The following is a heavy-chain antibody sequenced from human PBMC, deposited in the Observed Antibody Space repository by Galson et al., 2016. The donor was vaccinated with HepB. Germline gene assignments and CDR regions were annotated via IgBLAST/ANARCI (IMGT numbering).Heavy chain of an antibody. CDR3: AKAEGWNYGDYYYDY. Sequence: SLRLSCAASGFTFGDFAMSWVRQAPGKGLEWVSQITGPGGDSYYADSERGRFTISRDNSKNILYLQMTTLRAEDTAIYYCAKAEGWNYGDYYYDYWGQGTPVTVSS. CDR1: GFTFGDFA. J-gene: IGHJ4*01. D-gene: IGHD2-21*01. CDR2: ITGPGGDS. V-gene: IGHV3-23*01.